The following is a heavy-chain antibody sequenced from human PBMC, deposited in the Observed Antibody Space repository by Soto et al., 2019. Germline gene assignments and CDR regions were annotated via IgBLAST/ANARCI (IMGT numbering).Heavy chain of an antibody. J-gene: IGHJ4*02. CDR1: RFTCGDYA. D-gene: IGHD6-13*01. CDR3: TRKGYSSSWGPVDY. V-gene: IGHV3-49*03. CDR2: IRSKAYGGTT. Sequence: PGGSLRLSCTASRFTCGDYAMSWFRQAPRKGLEWVGFIRSKAYGGTTEYAASVKGRFTISRDDSKSIAYLQMNSLKTEDTAVYYCTRKGYSSSWGPVDYWGQGTLVTLSS.